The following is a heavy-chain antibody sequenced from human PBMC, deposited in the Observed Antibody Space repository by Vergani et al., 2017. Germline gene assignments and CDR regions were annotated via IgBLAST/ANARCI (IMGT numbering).Heavy chain of an antibody. CDR2: IIPIFGTA. CDR1: GGPFSSYA. D-gene: IGHD2-2*02. J-gene: IGHJ4*02. V-gene: IGHV1-69*01. CDR3: ARSTNYCSSTSCYTGNY. Sequence: QVQLVQSGAEVKKPGSSVKVSCKASGGPFSSYAISWVRQAPGQGLEWLGGIIPIFGTANYAQKFQGRVTITADESTSTAYMELSSLRSEDTAVYYCARSTNYCSSTSCYTGNYWGQGTLVTVSS.